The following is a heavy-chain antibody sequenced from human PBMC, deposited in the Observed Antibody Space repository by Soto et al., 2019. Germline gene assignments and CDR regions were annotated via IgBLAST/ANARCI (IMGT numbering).Heavy chain of an antibody. CDR1: GGSISSYY. CDR3: ARVGYDSSGYYHYYFDY. CDR2: ICTSGST. Sequence: SETLSLTCTVSGGSISSYYWSWIRQPAGKGLEWIGRICTSGSTNYNPSLKSRVTMSVDTSKNQFSLKLSSVTAADTAVYYCARVGYDSSGYYHYYFDYWGQGTLVTVSS. D-gene: IGHD3-22*01. J-gene: IGHJ4*02. V-gene: IGHV4-4*07.